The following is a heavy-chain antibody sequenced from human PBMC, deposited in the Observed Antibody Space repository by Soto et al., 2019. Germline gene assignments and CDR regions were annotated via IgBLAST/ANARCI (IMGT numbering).Heavy chain of an antibody. CDR1: GGSISSGGYY. CDR3: ARDGGLGYCSGGSCFPFISGGMDV. Sequence: QVQLQESGPGLVKPSQTLSLTCTVSGGSISSGGYYWSWIRQHPGKGLEWIGYIYYSGSTYYNPSLKSRVTISVDTSKNQFSLKLSSVTAADTAVYYCARDGGLGYCSGGSCFPFISGGMDVWGQGTTVTVSS. D-gene: IGHD2-15*01. V-gene: IGHV4-31*03. CDR2: IYYSGST. J-gene: IGHJ6*02.